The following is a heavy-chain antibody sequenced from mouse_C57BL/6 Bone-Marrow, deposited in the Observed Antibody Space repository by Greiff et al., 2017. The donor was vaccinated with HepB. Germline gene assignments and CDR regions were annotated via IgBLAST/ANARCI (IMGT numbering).Heavy chain of an antibody. CDR2: INTSGGYT. CDR3: ASDYYVSPPFAY. D-gene: IGHD1-1*01. J-gene: IGHJ3*01. V-gene: IGHV1-7*01. Sequence: VQLQQSGAELAKPGASVKLSCKASGYTFTSYWMHWVKQRPGQGLEWIGYINTSGGYTKYNQKFKDKDTVTADKSSSTAYMQMSSLTYEDSAVYDCASDYYVSPPFAYWGQGTLVTVSA. CDR1: GYTFTSYW.